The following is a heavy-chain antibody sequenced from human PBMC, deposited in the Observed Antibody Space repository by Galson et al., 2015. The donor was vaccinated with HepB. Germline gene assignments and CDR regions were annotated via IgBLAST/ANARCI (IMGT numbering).Heavy chain of an antibody. CDR1: GFTFSSYW. J-gene: IGHJ6*02. Sequence: SLRLSCAASGFTFSSYWMHWVRQAPGKGLVWVSRINSDGSSTSYADSVKGRFTISRDNAKNTLYLQMNSLRAEDTAVYYCARAFSDSNIWYSLGYYYYGMDVWGQATTVTVSS. D-gene: IGHD6-13*01. V-gene: IGHV3-74*01. CDR2: INSDGSST. CDR3: ARAFSDSNIWYSLGYYYYGMDV.